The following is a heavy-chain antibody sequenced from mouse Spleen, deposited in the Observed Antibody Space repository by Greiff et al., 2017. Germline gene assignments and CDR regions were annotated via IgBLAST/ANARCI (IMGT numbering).Heavy chain of an antibody. CDR1: GYTFTDYY. D-gene: IGHD4-1*01. J-gene: IGHJ2*01. Sequence: VQLKQSGPELVKPGASVKISCKASGYTFTDYYMNWVKQSHGKSLEWIGDINPNNGGTSYNQKFKGKATLTVDKSSSTAYMELRSLTSEDSAVYYCARLGRDYFDYWGQGTTLTVSS. V-gene: IGHV1-26*01. CDR2: INPNNGGT. CDR3: ARLGRDYFDY.